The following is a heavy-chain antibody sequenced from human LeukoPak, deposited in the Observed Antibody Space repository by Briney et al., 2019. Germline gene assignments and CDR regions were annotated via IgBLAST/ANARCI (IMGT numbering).Heavy chain of an antibody. Sequence: SETLSLTCTVSGYSISSGYYWSWIRQPPGKGLEWIGYIYYSGSTYYNPSLKSRVTISVDTSKNQFSLKLSSVTAADTAVFYCARPIGVMTDYFDYGGQGTRATVSS. J-gene: IGHJ4*02. V-gene: IGHV4-30-4*08. CDR3: ARPIGVMTDYFDY. CDR1: GYSISSGYY. CDR2: IYYSGST. D-gene: IGHD3-22*01.